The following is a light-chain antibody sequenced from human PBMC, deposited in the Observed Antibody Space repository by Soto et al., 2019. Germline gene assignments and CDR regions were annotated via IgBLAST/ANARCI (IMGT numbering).Light chain of an antibody. Sequence: DIVMTQSPDSLAVSLGERATINCKSSQSVFYDSNNKNYLAWYQQKPGQPPKLLIYWATTRESGVPDRFSGSGSGTDFTLTVSGLQAEDVAIYYCHQYFRSPITFGGGTKVDIK. CDR1: QSVFYDSNNKNY. J-gene: IGKJ4*01. V-gene: IGKV4-1*01. CDR3: HQYFRSPIT. CDR2: WAT.